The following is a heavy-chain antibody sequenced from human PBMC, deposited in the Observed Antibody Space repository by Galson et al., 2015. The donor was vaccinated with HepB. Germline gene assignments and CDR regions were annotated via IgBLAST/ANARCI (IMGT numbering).Heavy chain of an antibody. V-gene: IGHV1-69*04. J-gene: IGHJ6*02. D-gene: IGHD3/OR15-3a*01. CDR3: ASRIGLDYYYYGMDV. Sequence: SVKVSCKASGGTFSSYAISWVRQAPGQGLEWMGRIIPILGIANYAQKFQGRVTITADKSTGTAYMELSSLRSEDTAVYYCASRIGLDYYYYGMDVWGQGTTVTVSS. CDR2: IIPILGIA. CDR1: GGTFSSYA.